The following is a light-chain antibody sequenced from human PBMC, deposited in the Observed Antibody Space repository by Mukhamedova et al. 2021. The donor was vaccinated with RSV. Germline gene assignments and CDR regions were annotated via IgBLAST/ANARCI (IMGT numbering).Light chain of an antibody. CDR3: QQYNDWPPWT. CDR1: SVSSN. Sequence: SVSSNLAWYQQKPGQAPRLLIYGASTRAIGVPDRFSGSGSGTVFTLTISSLQSEDSAVYYCQQYNDWPPWTFGQGTKVEIK. J-gene: IGKJ1*01. CDR2: GAS. V-gene: IGKV3-15*01.